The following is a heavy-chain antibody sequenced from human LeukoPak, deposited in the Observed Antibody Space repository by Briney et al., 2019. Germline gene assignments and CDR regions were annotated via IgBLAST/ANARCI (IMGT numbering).Heavy chain of an antibody. J-gene: IGHJ6*02. V-gene: IGHV1-69*13. CDR3: ASGAPNVVVPADKTIRYSSYGMDV. D-gene: IGHD2-2*01. CDR1: LGTFSSYA. Sequence: SVYVSSKVSLGTFSSYAISSGPQAPGQGVWCVLGIIPIFGTANYAQKFQGRVTITADQSMSTAYMELSSLRSEDTAVYYCASGAPNVVVPADKTIRYSSYGMDVWGQGTTVTVSS. CDR2: IIPIFGTA.